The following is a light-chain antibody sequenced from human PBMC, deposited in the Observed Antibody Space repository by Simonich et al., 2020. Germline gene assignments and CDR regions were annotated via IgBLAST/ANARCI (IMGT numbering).Light chain of an antibody. J-gene: IGKJ1*01. Sequence: DIQLTQSPSFLSASVGDRVTITCRASQGISSYLAWYQQKPGKAPKLLTYAASTFQSGVPSRLSGSGSGTEFTLTISSLQPEDFATYYCQQLNSYPPWTFGQGTKVEIK. CDR3: QQLNSYPPWT. V-gene: IGKV1-9*01. CDR2: AAS. CDR1: QGISSY.